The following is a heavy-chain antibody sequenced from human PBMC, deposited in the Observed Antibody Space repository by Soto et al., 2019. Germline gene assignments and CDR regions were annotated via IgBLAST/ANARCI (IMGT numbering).Heavy chain of an antibody. CDR1: AGTFSSYA. D-gene: IGHD2-2*02. CDR3: ADCSSTSCYRYYYGMDV. J-gene: IGHJ6*02. CDR2: IIPIFGTA. V-gene: IGHV1-69*13. Sequence: SVKVSCKASAGTFSSYAISWVREAPGQWLEWMGGIIPIFGTANYAQKVQGRVTITADESTSTAYMELSSLRSEDTAVYYCADCSSTSCYRYYYGMDVWGQGTTVTVSS.